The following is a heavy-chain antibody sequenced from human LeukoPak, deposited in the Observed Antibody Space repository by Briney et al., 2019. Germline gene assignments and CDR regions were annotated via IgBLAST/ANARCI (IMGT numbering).Heavy chain of an antibody. J-gene: IGHJ5*02. CDR1: GFTFSSYG. D-gene: IGHD2-2*01. V-gene: IGHV3-30*18. CDR3: AKDRGVYQLPAIGWFDP. Sequence: GGSLRLSCAASGFTFSSYGMHWVRQAPGKGLERVAVISYDGSNKYYADSVKGRFTISRDNSKNTLYLQMNSLRAEDTAVYYCAKDRGVYQLPAIGWFDPWGQGTLVTVSS. CDR2: ISYDGSNK.